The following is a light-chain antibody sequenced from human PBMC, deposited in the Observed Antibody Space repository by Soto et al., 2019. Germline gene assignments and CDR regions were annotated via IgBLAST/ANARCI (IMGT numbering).Light chain of an antibody. CDR2: DAS. J-gene: IGKJ3*01. V-gene: IGKV3-11*01. Sequence: EVVLTQSPATLSLSPGERATLSCRASQSVGSYLAWYQHKPGQAPRLLIYDASNRATGIPARFSGSGSGTDFTLTISSLEPEDFAVYYCQQRRTFGPGTRVDIK. CDR3: QQRRT. CDR1: QSVGSY.